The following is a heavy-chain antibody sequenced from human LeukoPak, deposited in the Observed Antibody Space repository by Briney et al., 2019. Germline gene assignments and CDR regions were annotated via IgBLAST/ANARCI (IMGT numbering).Heavy chain of an antibody. V-gene: IGHV1-24*01. CDR3: AIDLHLFRTRPDFDF. CDR1: GYILTELS. D-gene: IGHD3-10*01. J-gene: IGHJ4*02. CDR2: FDSEDADT. Sequence: ASVKVSCKVSGYILTELSMHWVRQAPGQGLEWMGGFDSEDADTIYAHKFQGRVTMTEDTSTDTAYMELSSLRSEDTAVYYCAIDLHLFRTRPDFDFWGQGTLVTVSS.